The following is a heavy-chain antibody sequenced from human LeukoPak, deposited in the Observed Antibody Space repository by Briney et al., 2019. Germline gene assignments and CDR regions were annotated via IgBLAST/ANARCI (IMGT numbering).Heavy chain of an antibody. CDR1: GGTFSSYA. V-gene: IGHV1-69*01. CDR3: ARGRPRYYYDSSAINWFDP. Sequence: ASVKVSCKASGGTFSSYAISWVRQAPGQGLEWMGGIIPIFGTANYAQKFQGRVTITADESTSTAYMELSSLRSEDTAVYYCARGRPRYYYDSSAINWFDPWGQGTLVTVSS. CDR2: IIPIFGTA. J-gene: IGHJ5*02. D-gene: IGHD3-22*01.